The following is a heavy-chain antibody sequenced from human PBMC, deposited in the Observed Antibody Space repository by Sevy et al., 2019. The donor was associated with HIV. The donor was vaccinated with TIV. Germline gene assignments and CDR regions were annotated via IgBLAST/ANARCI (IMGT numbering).Heavy chain of an antibody. Sequence: GGSLRLSCAASGFTFSSYWMHWVRQAPGKGLVWVSRINSDGSSTSYADSVKGRFTISRDNAKNTLYLQMNSLRAEDTAVYYCESARCSGGSCYSFDYWGQGTLVTVSS. CDR2: INSDGSST. J-gene: IGHJ4*02. CDR1: GFTFSSYW. D-gene: IGHD2-15*01. CDR3: ESARCSGGSCYSFDY. V-gene: IGHV3-74*01.